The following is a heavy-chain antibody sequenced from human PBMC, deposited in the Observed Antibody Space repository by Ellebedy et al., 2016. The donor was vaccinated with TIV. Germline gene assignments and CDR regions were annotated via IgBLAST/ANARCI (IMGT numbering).Heavy chain of an antibody. D-gene: IGHD3-22*01. V-gene: IGHV3-21*01. CDR2: ISSSSSYI. J-gene: IGHJ6*02. CDR3: ARDTRAVMIVASYGMDV. CDR1: GFTFSSYS. Sequence: GESLKISXAASGFTFSSYSMNWVRQAPGKGLEWVSSISSSSSYIYYADSVKGRFTISRDNAKNSLYLQMNSLRAEDTAVYYCARDTRAVMIVASYGMDVWGQGTTVTVSS.